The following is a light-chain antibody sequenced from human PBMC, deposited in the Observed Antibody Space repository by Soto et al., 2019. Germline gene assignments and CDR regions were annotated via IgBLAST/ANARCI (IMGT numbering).Light chain of an antibody. CDR3: SSYTSSSTRMV. CDR1: SSDVGGYNY. V-gene: IGLV2-14*01. Sequence: QSVLTQPASVSGSPGQSITVSCTRTSSDVGGYNYVSWYQQHPGKAPKLMIYEVSNRPSGVSNRFSGSKSGNTASLTISGLQAEDEADYYCSSYTSSSTRMVFGTGTKVTVL. CDR2: EVS. J-gene: IGLJ1*01.